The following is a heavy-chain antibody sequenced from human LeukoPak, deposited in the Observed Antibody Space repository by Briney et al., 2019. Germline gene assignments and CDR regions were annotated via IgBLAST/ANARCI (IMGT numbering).Heavy chain of an antibody. V-gene: IGHV3-30*18. J-gene: IGHJ6*02. Sequence: GGSLRLSCAASGFTFSSYGMHWVRQAPGKGLEWVAVISYDGSNKYYADSVKGRFTISRDNSKNTLYLQMNSLRAEDTAVYYCAKDSYCSSTSCYRDYYYGMDVWGQGTTVTVSS. CDR1: GFTFSSYG. CDR3: AKDSYCSSTSCYRDYYYGMDV. D-gene: IGHD2-2*02. CDR2: ISYDGSNK.